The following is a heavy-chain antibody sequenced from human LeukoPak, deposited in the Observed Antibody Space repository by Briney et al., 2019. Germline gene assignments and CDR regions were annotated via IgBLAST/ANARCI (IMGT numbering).Heavy chain of an antibody. CDR1: GGTFSSYA. J-gene: IGHJ6*02. V-gene: IGHV1-69*13. D-gene: IGHD6-13*01. Sequence: ASVTVSCKASGGTFSSYAISWVRQAPGQGLEWMGGIIPIFGTANYAQKFQGRVTITADESTSTAYMELSSLRSEDTAVYYCARYAAAGTDYYYGMDVWGQGTTVTVSS. CDR2: IIPIFGTA. CDR3: ARYAAAGTDYYYGMDV.